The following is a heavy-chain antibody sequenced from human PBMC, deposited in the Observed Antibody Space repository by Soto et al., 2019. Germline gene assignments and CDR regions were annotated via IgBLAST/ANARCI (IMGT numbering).Heavy chain of an antibody. D-gene: IGHD1-26*01. CDR2: INPNSGGT. CDR1: GYSFTGYY. J-gene: IGHJ6*02. CDR3: ARAGHSGSYYDYYYGMDV. Sequence: QVQLVQSGAEVKKPGASVKVSCKASGYSFTGYYMHWVRQAPGQGLEWMGWINPNSGGTNYAQKLQGGVTMTRDKSISTAYMELSRLRSDDTAVYYCARAGHSGSYYDYYYGMDVWGQGTTVTVSS. V-gene: IGHV1-2*02.